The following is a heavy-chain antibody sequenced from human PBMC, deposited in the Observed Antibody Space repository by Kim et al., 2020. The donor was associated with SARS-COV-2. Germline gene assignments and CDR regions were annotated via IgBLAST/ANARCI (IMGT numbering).Heavy chain of an antibody. J-gene: IGHJ5*02. V-gene: IGHV3-72*01. CDR2: IKNKANSYTT. CDR3: SGGSGNWFDP. CDR1: GFTFSDYY. Sequence: GGSLRLSCAASGFTFSDYYMDWVRQAPGKGLEWVGRIKNKANSYTTEYAASVKDRFTISRDDSKNSLYLQMNSLKIEDTAVYYCSGGSGNWFDPWGQGAL.